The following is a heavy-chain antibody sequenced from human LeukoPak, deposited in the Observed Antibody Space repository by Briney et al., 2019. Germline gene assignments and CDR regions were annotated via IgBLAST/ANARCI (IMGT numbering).Heavy chain of an antibody. V-gene: IGHV1-2*02. CDR1: GYTFTGYY. J-gene: IGHJ4*02. CDR2: INPNSGGT. CDR3: ASGYCNSTSCPNFDY. D-gene: IGHD2-2*01. Sequence: GASVKVSCKASGYTFTGYYMHWVRQAPGQGLEWMGWINPNSGGTNYAQKFQGRVTMTRDTSISTAYMELSRLRSDDTAVYYCASGYCNSTSCPNFDYWGQGTLVTVSS.